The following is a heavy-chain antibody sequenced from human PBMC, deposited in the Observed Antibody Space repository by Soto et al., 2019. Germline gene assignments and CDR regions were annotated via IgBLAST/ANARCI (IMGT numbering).Heavy chain of an antibody. D-gene: IGHD6-19*01. V-gene: IGHV3-74*01. CDR2: INSDGITT. Sequence: PGGSLRLSCAATGFTFTNHWMHWVRQAPGKGLVWVSRINSDGITTFYADSVRGRFTISRDNARTTVFLQMNSLRGEDTGVYYCARGIQWRYGMDVWGQGTTVTV. CDR3: ARGIQWRYGMDV. J-gene: IGHJ6*02. CDR1: GFTFTNHW.